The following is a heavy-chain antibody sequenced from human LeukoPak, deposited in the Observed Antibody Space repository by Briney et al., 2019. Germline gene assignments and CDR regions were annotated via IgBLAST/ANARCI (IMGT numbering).Heavy chain of an antibody. CDR3: AKDDNGPQDN. Sequence: GGSLRLSCAPSGSTSDNNGMHWVRQAPGKGLEWVALIRYDGIKKFYAGSVKGRFTISRDNSKNTLYLQMNSLRLEDTALYYCAKDDNGPQDNWGQGTLVTVSS. CDR1: GSTSDNNG. J-gene: IGHJ4*02. CDR2: IRYDGIKK. V-gene: IGHV3-30*02. D-gene: IGHD1-14*01.